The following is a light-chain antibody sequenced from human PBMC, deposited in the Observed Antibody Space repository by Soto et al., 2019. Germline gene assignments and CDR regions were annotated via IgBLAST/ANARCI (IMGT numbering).Light chain of an antibody. J-gene: IGKJ1*01. Sequence: EIVLTQSPGTPSLSPGERATLSCRASQSVSSSYLAWYQQKPGQAPRLLIYGASNRATGIPDRFSGSGSGTDFTLTISRLEPEDFAVYYCLQYDSSPRTFGQGTKVEIK. CDR2: GAS. CDR1: QSVSSSY. V-gene: IGKV3-20*01. CDR3: LQYDSSPRT.